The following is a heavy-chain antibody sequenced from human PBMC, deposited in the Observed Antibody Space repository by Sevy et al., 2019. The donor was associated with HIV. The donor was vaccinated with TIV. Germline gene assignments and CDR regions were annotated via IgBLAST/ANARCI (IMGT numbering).Heavy chain of an antibody. CDR3: ARRSSGWDYFDY. CDR1: GFAFSDYY. D-gene: IGHD6-19*01. Sequence: GGSLRLSCAAYGFAFSDYYMNWIRQAPGKGLEWVSCISGLTNYINYADSVKGRFTISRDNAKNSVYLQMNSLRAEDTAVYYCARRSSGWDYFDYWGQGTPVTVSS. V-gene: IGHV3-11*06. J-gene: IGHJ4*02. CDR2: ISGLTNYI.